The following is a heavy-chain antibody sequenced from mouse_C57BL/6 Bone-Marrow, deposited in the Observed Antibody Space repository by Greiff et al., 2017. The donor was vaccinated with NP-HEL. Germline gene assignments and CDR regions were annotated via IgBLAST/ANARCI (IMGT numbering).Heavy chain of an antibody. CDR1: GYTFTDYY. V-gene: IGHV1-19*01. Sequence: SGPVLVKPGASVKMSCKASGYTFTDYYMNWVKQSHGKSLEWIGVINPYNGGTSYNQKFKGKATLTVDKSSSTAYMELNSLTSEDSAVYYCARGAYYDYDLYYAMDYWGQGTSVTVSS. D-gene: IGHD2-4*01. CDR2: INPYNGGT. J-gene: IGHJ4*01. CDR3: ARGAYYDYDLYYAMDY.